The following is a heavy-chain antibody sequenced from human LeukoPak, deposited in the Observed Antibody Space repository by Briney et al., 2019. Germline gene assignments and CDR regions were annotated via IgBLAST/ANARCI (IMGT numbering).Heavy chain of an antibody. Sequence: ASVKVSCKASGYTFTAYYIHWVRQAPGQGREWMGRINPNSGGTSYAQKFQGRVTMTRDTSISTAYMELSRLRSDDTVVYYCAIAGGGSDAFDIWGQGTMVTVSS. J-gene: IGHJ3*02. V-gene: IGHV1-2*05. CDR1: GYTFTAYY. CDR3: AIAGGGSDAFDI. D-gene: IGHD2-15*01. CDR2: INPNSGGT.